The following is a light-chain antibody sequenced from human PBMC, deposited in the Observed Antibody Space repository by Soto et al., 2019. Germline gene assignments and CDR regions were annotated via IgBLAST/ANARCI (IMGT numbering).Light chain of an antibody. J-gene: IGLJ1*01. Sequence: QSALTQPASVSGSPGQSITISCTGTSSDVGGFDFVSWFQRRPGKAPRLIIYEVTNRPSGIPDRFSGSKSGNTASLTISGLQAEDEADYFCSSYIKTTTLYVFGSGTKVTVL. CDR2: EVT. V-gene: IGLV2-14*01. CDR1: SSDVGGFDF. CDR3: SSYIKTTTLYV.